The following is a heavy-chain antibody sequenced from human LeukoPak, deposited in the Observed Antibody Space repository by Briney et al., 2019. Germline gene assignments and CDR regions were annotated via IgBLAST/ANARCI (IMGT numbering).Heavy chain of an antibody. Sequence: PGGSLSLSCAASVFTFSSYDMHWVRQATGKGLEWVSAIGTAGDTYYPGSVKGRFTISRENAKNSLYLQMNSLRAGDTAVYYCARGYYYGSGRDGMDVWGQGTTVTVSS. D-gene: IGHD3-10*01. CDR2: IGTAGDT. CDR1: VFTFSSYD. V-gene: IGHV3-13*01. CDR3: ARGYYYGSGRDGMDV. J-gene: IGHJ6*02.